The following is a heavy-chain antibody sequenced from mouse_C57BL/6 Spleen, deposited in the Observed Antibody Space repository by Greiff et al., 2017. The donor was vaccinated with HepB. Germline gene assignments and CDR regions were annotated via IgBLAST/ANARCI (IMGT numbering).Heavy chain of an antibody. J-gene: IGHJ1*03. CDR1: GFTFSSYA. V-gene: IGHV5-9-1*02. CDR3: TREATVVARYFDV. CDR2: ISSGGDYI. D-gene: IGHD1-1*01. Sequence: EVQLVESGEGLVKPGGSLKLSCAASGFTFSSYAMSWVRQTPEKRLEWVAYISSGGDYIYYADTVKGRFTISRDNARNTLYLQMSSLKSEDTAMYYCTREATVVARYFDVWGTGTTVTVSS.